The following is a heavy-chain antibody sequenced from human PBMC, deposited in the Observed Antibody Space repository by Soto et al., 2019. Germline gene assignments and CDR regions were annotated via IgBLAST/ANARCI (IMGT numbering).Heavy chain of an antibody. D-gene: IGHD6-19*01. CDR1: GFAFSEYA. CDR3: AKGGRQWLVTSDFNY. V-gene: IGHV3-30*18. CDR2: VSHDGRNT. J-gene: IGHJ4*02. Sequence: GGSLRLSCAASGFAFSEYAMHCVRQAPGKGLEWVAVVSHDGRNTHYADSVKGRFTISRDSSKNTVSLEMTSLRAEDTAVYYCAKGGRQWLVTSDFNYWGQGALVTVSS.